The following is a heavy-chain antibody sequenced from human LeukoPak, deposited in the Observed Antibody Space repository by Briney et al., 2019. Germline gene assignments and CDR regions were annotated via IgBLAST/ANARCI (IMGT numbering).Heavy chain of an antibody. CDR2: ISYDGSDK. Sequence: PGGSLRLSRVDSGFSFSSYGMHWVRQAPGKGLEWVAVISYDGSDKYYADSVKGRFTMSRDNSKNTLYLQMNSLRAEDTAMYYCAGGPHGGNGDYWGQGTLVTVSS. CDR1: GFSFSSYG. V-gene: IGHV3-30*03. CDR3: AGGPHGGNGDY. D-gene: IGHD4-23*01. J-gene: IGHJ4*02.